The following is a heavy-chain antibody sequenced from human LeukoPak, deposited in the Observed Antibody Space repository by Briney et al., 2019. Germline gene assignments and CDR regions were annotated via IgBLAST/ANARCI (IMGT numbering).Heavy chain of an antibody. CDR3: ARLAGEGSGWYGEFYYYYGMDV. D-gene: IGHD6-19*01. J-gene: IGHJ6*02. V-gene: IGHV3-48*02. CDR1: GFTFSSYS. Sequence: GGSLRLSCAASGFTFSSYSMDWVRQAPGKGLEWVSYISSSSSTIYYADSVKGRFTISRDNAKNSLYLQMNSLRDEDTAVYHCARLAGEGSGWYGEFYYYYGMDVWGQGTTVTVSS. CDR2: ISSSSSTI.